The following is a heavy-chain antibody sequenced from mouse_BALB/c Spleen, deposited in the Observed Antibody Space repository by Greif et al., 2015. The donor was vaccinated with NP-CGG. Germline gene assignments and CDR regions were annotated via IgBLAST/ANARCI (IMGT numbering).Heavy chain of an antibody. V-gene: IGHV14-3*02. CDR3: VAYYGKDY. CDR1: GFNIKDTY. CDR2: IDPANGNT. J-gene: IGHJ2*01. D-gene: IGHD2-10*01. Sequence: VQLQQSGAELVKPGASVKLSCTASGFNIKDTYMHWVKQRPEQGLEWIGRIDPANGNTKYDPKFQGKATITADTSSNTAYLQFSSLTSEDTAVYYCVAYYGKDYWGQGTTLTVSS.